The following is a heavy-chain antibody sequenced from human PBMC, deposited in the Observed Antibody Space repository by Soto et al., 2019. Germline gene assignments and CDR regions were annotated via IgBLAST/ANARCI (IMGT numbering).Heavy chain of an antibody. J-gene: IGHJ6*04. CDR2: ISYDGSNE. CDR1: GFIFSDFA. V-gene: IGHV3-30-3*01. D-gene: IGHD3-10*01. CDR3: VRDQNYHGSGTYSKYGMDV. Sequence: PGGSLRLSCAASGFIFSDFAMHWVRQAPGKGLEWVAIISYDGSNEYYADSVKGRFTISRDNSMSTLSLQMNTLRVEDTSVYYCVRDQNYHGSGTYSKYGMDVWGKGTTVTVSS.